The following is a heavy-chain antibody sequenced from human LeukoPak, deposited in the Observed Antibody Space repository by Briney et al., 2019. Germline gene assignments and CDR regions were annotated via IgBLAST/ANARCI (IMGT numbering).Heavy chain of an antibody. V-gene: IGHV4-59*01. D-gene: IGHD2-21*01. CDR2: IYYSGST. CDR1: GGSISSYY. Sequence: SETLSLTCTVSGGSISSYYWSWIRQPPGKGLEWIGYIYYSGSTNYNPSLKSRVTISVDTSKNQFSLKLSSVTAADTAVYYCARDLCDGGFSCDAFDIWGQGTMVTVSS. J-gene: IGHJ3*02. CDR3: ARDLCDGGFSCDAFDI.